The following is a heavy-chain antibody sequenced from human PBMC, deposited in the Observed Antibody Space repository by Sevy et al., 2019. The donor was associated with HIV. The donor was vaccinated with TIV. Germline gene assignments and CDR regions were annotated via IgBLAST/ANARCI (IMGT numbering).Heavy chain of an antibody. CDR2: THYSGSS. Sequence: SETLSLTCIVSGGSVNNHYWSWIRQSPGKGLEWIGYTHYSGSSAYNPSLKSRLTISLDMSKNQFSLELTPMTAADAAVYYCATFGSNFGPRFDPWGQGTLVTVSS. J-gene: IGHJ5*02. CDR3: ATFGSNFGPRFDP. D-gene: IGHD3-10*01. V-gene: IGHV4-59*02. CDR1: GGSVNNHY.